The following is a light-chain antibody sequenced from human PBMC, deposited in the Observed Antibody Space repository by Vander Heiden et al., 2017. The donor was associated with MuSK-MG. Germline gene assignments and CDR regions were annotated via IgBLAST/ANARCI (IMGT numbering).Light chain of an antibody. J-gene: IGKJ1*01. CDR2: GAS. CDR1: QSVSSSY. CDR3: QQYGRT. V-gene: IGKV3-20*01. Sequence: EIVLTQSPGTLSLSPGERATLSCRASQSVSSSYLAWYQQKPGQAPRLLIYGASSRATGITDRFSGSGSGTDFTLTISRLEPEDFEVYYCQQYGRTFGQGTKVEIK.